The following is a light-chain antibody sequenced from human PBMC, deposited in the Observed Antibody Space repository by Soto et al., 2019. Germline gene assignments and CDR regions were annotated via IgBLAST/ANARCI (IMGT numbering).Light chain of an antibody. J-gene: IGLJ1*01. CDR1: SSNIGAGFD. V-gene: IGLV1-40*01. Sequence: QSVLTQPPSVSGAPGQRVTISCTGSSSNIGAGFDVHWYQQLPGTAPRVLIYGNSNRPSGVPDRFSGSKSVTSASLAITGFQAEDEADYYCQSYDSSLSGYVFGAGTKVTVL. CDR2: GNS. CDR3: QSYDSSLSGYV.